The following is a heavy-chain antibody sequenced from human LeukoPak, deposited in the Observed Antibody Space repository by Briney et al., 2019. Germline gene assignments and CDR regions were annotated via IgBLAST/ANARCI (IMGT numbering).Heavy chain of an antibody. J-gene: IGHJ4*02. CDR3: ARDLTLDDYGDEMVDY. V-gene: IGHV3-21*01. Sequence: TGGSLRLSCAASGFTLSNAWMTWVRQAPGKGLDWVSSISSSSSYIYYADSVKGRFTISRDNAKNSLYLQMNSLRAEDTAVYYCARDLTLDDYGDEMVDYWGRGTLVTVSS. CDR1: GFTLSNAW. CDR2: ISSSSSYI. D-gene: IGHD4-17*01.